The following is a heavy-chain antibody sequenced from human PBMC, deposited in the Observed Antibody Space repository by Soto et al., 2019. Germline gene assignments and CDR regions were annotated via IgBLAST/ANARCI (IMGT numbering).Heavy chain of an antibody. D-gene: IGHD3-16*02. V-gene: IGHV1-69*13. Sequence: SVKVSCKASGGTFSSYAISWVRQAPGQGLEWMGGIIPIFGTANYAQKFQGRVTITADESTSTAYMELSSLRSEDTAVYYCAREAMITFGGVIVLYYFDYWGQGTLVTVSS. CDR1: GGTFSSYA. CDR3: AREAMITFGGVIVLYYFDY. J-gene: IGHJ4*02. CDR2: IIPIFGTA.